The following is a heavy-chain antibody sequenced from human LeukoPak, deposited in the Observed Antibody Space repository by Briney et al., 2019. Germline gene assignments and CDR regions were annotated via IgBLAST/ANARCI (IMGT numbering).Heavy chain of an antibody. J-gene: IGHJ4*02. D-gene: IGHD3-10*01. CDR1: GVTFSSYG. Sequence: GGSLRLSCAASGVTFSSYGMHWGRQAPGKGLEWVAVISSDGNDKYYSDSVKGRFTISRDNSQNTLHLQMHSLNSDDTAVYSCVRDPAFGELLSCFDYWGQGTLVTVSS. CDR2: ISSDGNDK. CDR3: VRDPAFGELLSCFDY. V-gene: IGHV3-30*03.